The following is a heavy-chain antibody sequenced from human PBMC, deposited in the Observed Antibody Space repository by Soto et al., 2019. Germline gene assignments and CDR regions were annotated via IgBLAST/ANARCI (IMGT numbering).Heavy chain of an antibody. D-gene: IGHD2-15*01. CDR3: ASHRIVVVVSPSPSAFDS. V-gene: IGHV3-23*01. Sequence: PGGSLRLSCAASGFTFNSYAMSWVRQAPGKGLEWVSAISAGGAYTYYADSVKGRFTISRDTSKNQFSLNVNSMTAADTAIYFCASHRIVVVVSPSPSAFDSWAQGTLVTVSS. J-gene: IGHJ4*02. CDR2: ISAGGAYT. CDR1: GFTFNSYA.